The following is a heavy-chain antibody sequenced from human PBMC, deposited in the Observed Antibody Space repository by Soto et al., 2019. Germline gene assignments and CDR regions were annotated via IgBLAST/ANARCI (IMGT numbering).Heavy chain of an antibody. CDR3: ARSSSGPVGWFDP. V-gene: IGHV1-69*13. J-gene: IGHJ5*02. CDR2: IIPIFGTA. Sequence: SVKVSCKASGGTFSSYAISWVRQAPGQGLEWMGGIIPIFGTANYAQKFQGRVTITADESTSTAYMELSSLRSEDTAVYYCARSSSGPVGWFDPWGQGTLVTVSS. CDR1: GGTFSSYA. D-gene: IGHD6-19*01.